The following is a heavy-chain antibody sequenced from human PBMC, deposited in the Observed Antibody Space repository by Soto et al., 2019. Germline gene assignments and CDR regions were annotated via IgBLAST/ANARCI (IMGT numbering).Heavy chain of an antibody. CDR3: ARDPLYCSSTSCYYFDV. Sequence: QVQLQESGPGLVKPSQTLSLTCTVSGGSISSGGYYWSWIRQHPGKGREWIGYISYSGSTYYNPCLKIRVTISVGPSKNQFPLQLNSVTAADPAVYYCARDPLYCSSTSCYYFDVWGQGTMVTVSS. CDR2: ISYSGST. V-gene: IGHV4-31*03. J-gene: IGHJ3*01. D-gene: IGHD2-2*01. CDR1: GGSISSGGYY.